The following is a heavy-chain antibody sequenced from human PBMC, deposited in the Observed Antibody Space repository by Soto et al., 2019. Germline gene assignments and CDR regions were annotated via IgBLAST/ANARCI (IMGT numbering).Heavy chain of an antibody. Sequence: SETLSLTCTVSGGSISRSGYFWSWIRQHPGKGLEWIGYIYDSGSTYYNPSLKSRVSLSVDTSKNQFSLNLTSVTAADTAMYYCARSSRSYFDYWGQGTLVTGSS. V-gene: IGHV4-31*03. CDR2: IYDSGST. J-gene: IGHJ4*02. CDR1: GGSISRSGYF. CDR3: ARSSRSYFDY.